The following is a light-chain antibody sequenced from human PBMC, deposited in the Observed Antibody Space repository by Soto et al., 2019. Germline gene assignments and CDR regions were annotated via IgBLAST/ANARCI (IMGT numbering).Light chain of an antibody. CDR3: SSYTSSSTLNWV. Sequence: QSALTQPASVSGSPGQSITISCTGSNNDIGGYNSVSWYQQHPDKAPKLLIFGVTNRPSGVSDRFSGSKSGNTASLTISGLQAEDEADYYCSSYTSSSTLNWVFGGGTKLTVL. CDR2: GVT. CDR1: NNDIGGYNS. V-gene: IGLV2-14*01. J-gene: IGLJ3*02.